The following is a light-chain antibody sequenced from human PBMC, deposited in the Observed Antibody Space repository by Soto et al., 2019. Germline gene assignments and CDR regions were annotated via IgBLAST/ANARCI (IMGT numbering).Light chain of an antibody. CDR3: QQTNSFPFT. J-gene: IGKJ2*01. V-gene: IGKV1-12*01. CDR1: QGVGSW. CDR2: GAS. Sequence: DIQMTQSPSSVSASVGDRVTITCRASQGVGSWLAWYQQKPGKAPNLLIYGASNLHSGVPSRFSGSGPGTEFTLTISSLQPEDFATYCCQQTNSFPFTFGQGTRLDIK.